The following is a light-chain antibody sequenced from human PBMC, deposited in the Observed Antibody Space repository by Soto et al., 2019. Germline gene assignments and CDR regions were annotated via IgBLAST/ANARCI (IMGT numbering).Light chain of an antibody. CDR2: GAS. CDR3: QQDGSSPPT. J-gene: IGKJ4*01. CDR1: QNVYNNY. V-gene: IGKV3-20*01. Sequence: EIGLTQSPCPLSLSPGERATLSCRASQNVYNNYLAWYQQKPGQAPRLLINGASSRATGIPDRFSGSGSVTDFTLTISRLEPEDFAVYYCQQDGSSPPTFGGGTKV.